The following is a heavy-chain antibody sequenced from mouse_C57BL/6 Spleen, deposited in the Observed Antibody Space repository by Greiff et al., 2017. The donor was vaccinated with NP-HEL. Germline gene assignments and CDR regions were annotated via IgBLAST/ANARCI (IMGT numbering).Heavy chain of an antibody. J-gene: IGHJ4*01. Sequence: EVQRVESGGDLVKPGGSLKLSCAASGFTFSSYGMSWVRQTPDKRLEWVATISSGGSYTYYPDSVKGRFTIARDNAKNTLYLQMSSLKSEDTAMYYCARLTPLYAMDYWGQGTSVTVSS. CDR1: GFTFSSYG. V-gene: IGHV5-6*01. D-gene: IGHD2-12*01. CDR3: ARLTPLYAMDY. CDR2: ISSGGSYT.